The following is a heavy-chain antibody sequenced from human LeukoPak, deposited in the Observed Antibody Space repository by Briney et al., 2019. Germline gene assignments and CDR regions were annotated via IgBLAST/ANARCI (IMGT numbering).Heavy chain of an antibody. J-gene: IGHJ4*02. D-gene: IGHD6-13*01. CDR2: INPSGGST. V-gene: IGHV1-46*01. CDR1: GYTFTSYY. CDR3: ARVPSPGGAAAGTGVFDY. Sequence: VASVKVSCKASGYTFTSYYMHWVRQAPGQGLEWMGIINPSGGSTSYAQKFQGRVTMTRDTSTSTVYMELSSLRSEDTAVYYCARVPSPGGAAAGTGVFDYWGQGTLVTVSS.